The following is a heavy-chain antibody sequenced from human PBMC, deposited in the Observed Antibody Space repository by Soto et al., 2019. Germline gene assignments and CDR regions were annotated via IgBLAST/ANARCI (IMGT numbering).Heavy chain of an antibody. V-gene: IGHV3-13*01. Sequence: GGSLRLSCAASGFPFNNYDMLWVRQAPGKGLEWVSTFGSAGDIYYSDSVKGRFTISRDNARKSLYLQMNSLRAADTAVYYCARGGPNWDYYFYGMDVWGQGTTVTVSS. CDR2: FGSAGDI. D-gene: IGHD3-16*01. CDR1: GFPFNNYD. CDR3: ARGGPNWDYYFYGMDV. J-gene: IGHJ6*02.